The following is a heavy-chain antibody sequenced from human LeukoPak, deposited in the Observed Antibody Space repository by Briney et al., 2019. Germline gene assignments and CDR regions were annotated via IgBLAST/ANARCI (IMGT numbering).Heavy chain of an antibody. J-gene: IGHJ5*02. Sequence: AGGSLRLSCAASGFPFRSYDFHWARQATGKGLEWVSSIGNGGDTYYSGSVQGRFTISRENAKNSLYLQMNSQRAGDTAVYYCARGSSLGFDPWGQGTLVTVSS. CDR2: IGNGGDT. V-gene: IGHV3-13*04. CDR1: GFPFRSYD. CDR3: ARGSSLGFDP.